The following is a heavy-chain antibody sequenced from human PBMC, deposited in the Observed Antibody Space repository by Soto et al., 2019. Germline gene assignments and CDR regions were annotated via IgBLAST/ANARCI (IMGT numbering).Heavy chain of an antibody. D-gene: IGHD3-3*01. CDR2: TWYDGTRT. CDR1: GFSFNFYG. J-gene: IGHJ6*02. Sequence: QMQLEESGGGVVQPGGSLRLSCGSSGFSFNFYGMHWVGPAPGKGLEWVAFTWYDGTRTLYADSVKGRFTISRDNSRGTLFLRMNSLRAEDTAVYYCARDGTPQVFMEKGHYNYYSGMDAWGQGTTVLVSS. CDR3: ARDGTPQVFMEKGHYNYYSGMDA. V-gene: IGHV3-33*01.